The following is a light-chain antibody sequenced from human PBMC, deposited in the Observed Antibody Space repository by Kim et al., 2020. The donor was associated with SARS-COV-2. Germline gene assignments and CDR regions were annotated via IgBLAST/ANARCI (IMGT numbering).Light chain of an antibody. Sequence: ASVEGRVTITCRARQGIRNDLGWYQHKPGRAPKRLIYGASSLQSGVPSRFSCSGSGTEFTLTISSRQPEDFATYFCLQHNSYPFTFGQGTRLEIK. CDR1: QGIRND. CDR3: LQHNSYPFT. V-gene: IGKV1-17*01. J-gene: IGKJ5*01. CDR2: GAS.